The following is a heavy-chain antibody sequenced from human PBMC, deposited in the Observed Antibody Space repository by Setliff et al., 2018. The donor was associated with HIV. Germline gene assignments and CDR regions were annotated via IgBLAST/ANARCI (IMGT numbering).Heavy chain of an antibody. CDR2: VIPMYITV. CDR1: GYTFTTYG. J-gene: IGHJ4*02. Sequence: SVKVSCKPSGYTFTTYGLSWVRQAPGQGLEWMGGVIPMYITVNYAQKFQGRVTITTDESTSTAYMELSGLRSEDTAVYYCARERSRGYTDPPRFDYWGQGTLVTVSS. D-gene: IGHD5-18*01. V-gene: IGHV1-69*05. CDR3: ARERSRGYTDPPRFDY.